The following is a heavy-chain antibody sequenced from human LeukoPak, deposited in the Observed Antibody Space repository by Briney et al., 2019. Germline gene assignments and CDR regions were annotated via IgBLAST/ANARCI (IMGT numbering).Heavy chain of an antibody. D-gene: IGHD2-2*01. CDR1: GGTFSSYA. Sequence: GASVKVSCKASGGTFSSYAISWVRQAPGQGLEWMGRIIPILGTANYAQKFQGRVTITADESTSTAYMELSSLRSEDTAVYYCARAMGYCSSTSCQGFDYWGQGTLVTVSS. CDR2: IIPILGTA. V-gene: IGHV1-69*11. J-gene: IGHJ4*02. CDR3: ARAMGYCSSTSCQGFDY.